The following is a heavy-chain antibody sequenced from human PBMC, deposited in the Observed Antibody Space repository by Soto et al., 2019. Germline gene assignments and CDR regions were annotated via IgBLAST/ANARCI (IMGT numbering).Heavy chain of an antibody. CDR1: GGSISSSSYY. Sequence: SETLSLTCTVSGGSISSSSYYWGWIRQPPGKGLEWIGSIHYSGSTYDHPSLKSRVTISVDTSKNQLSLRLSSVTAADTAIYYCARLYYDSSGYYWFDPWGQGTLVTVSS. J-gene: IGHJ5*02. D-gene: IGHD3-22*01. V-gene: IGHV4-39*01. CDR3: ARLYYDSSGYYWFDP. CDR2: IHYSGST.